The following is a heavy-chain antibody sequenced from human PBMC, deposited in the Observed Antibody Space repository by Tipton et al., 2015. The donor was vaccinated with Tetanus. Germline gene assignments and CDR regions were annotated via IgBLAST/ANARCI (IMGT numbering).Heavy chain of an antibody. Sequence: SLRLSCVPSGFTFSSYGMHWVRQGPGKGLEWVAVISFDGSSQHYADSVKGRFTISRDNSKDILYLQMDSLRVEDTAVYYCARGTGKYSAGDYWGQGTLVAVSS. J-gene: IGHJ4*02. D-gene: IGHD4-11*01. V-gene: IGHV3-30*04. CDR1: GFTFSSYG. CDR2: ISFDGSSQ. CDR3: ARGTGKYSAGDY.